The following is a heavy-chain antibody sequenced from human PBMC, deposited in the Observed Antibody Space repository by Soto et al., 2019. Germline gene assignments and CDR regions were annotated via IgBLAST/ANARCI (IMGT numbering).Heavy chain of an antibody. CDR3: ARDLTRTGWFDP. CDR1: GFTFSSYS. CDR2: ISSSSSYI. Sequence: GSLRLSCAASGFTFSSYSMNWVRQAPGKGLEWVSSISSSSSYIYYADSVKGRFTISRDNAKNSLYLQMNSLRAEDTAVYYCARDLTRTGWFDPWAQGTLVTVSS. V-gene: IGHV3-21*01. J-gene: IGHJ5*02. D-gene: IGHD1-7*01.